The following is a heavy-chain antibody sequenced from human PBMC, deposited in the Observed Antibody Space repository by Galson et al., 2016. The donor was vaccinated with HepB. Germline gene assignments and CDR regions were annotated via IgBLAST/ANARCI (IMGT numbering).Heavy chain of an antibody. CDR1: GFTFSRYA. V-gene: IGHV3-30*03. CDR2: TSSAGNNE. CDR3: ARDKVTGTTVGALDI. D-gene: IGHD1-7*01. Sequence: SLRLSCAASGFTFSRYATHWARQAPGKGLEWATHTSSAGNNEYNGHSVKGRFTISRDGSTTTLYLQMNSLRAEDTAVYYCARDKVTGTTVGALDIWGQGTMVTVSA. J-gene: IGHJ3*02.